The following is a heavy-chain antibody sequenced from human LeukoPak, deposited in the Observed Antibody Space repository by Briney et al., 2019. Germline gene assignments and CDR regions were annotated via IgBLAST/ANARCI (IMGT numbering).Heavy chain of an antibody. Sequence: SETLSLTCTVSGGSISSYYWSWIRQPPGKGLEWIGYIYYSGSTNYNPSLKSRVTISVDTPKNQFSLKLSSVTAADTAVYYCARRYCSGGSCYVSWFDPWGQGTLVTVSS. CDR1: GGSISSYY. V-gene: IGHV4-59*01. CDR3: ARRYCSGGSCYVSWFDP. CDR2: IYYSGST. J-gene: IGHJ5*02. D-gene: IGHD2-15*01.